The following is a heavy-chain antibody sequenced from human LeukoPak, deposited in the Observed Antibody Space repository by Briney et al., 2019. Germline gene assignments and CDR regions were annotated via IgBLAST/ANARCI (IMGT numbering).Heavy chain of an antibody. V-gene: IGHV4-59*01. CDR2: IYYSGST. D-gene: IGHD5-12*01. J-gene: IGHJ5*02. Sequence: SETLSLTCTVSGGSISSYYWSWIRQPPGKGLEWIGYIYYSGSTNYNPSLKSRVTISVDTSKNQLSLKLSSVTAADTAVYYCARGGGYSGFEDWFDPWGQGTLVTVSS. CDR1: GGSISSYY. CDR3: ARGGGYSGFEDWFDP.